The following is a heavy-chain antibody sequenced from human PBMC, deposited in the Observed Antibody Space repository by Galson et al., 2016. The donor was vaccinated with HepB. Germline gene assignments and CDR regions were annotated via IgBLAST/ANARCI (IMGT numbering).Heavy chain of an antibody. CDR3: VKTQGYSTGWYGMDV. D-gene: IGHD6-19*01. J-gene: IGHJ6*02. Sequence: SLRLSCAASGFIFGNYAMTWVRQAPGEGLEWVSVISGSGDSTYYADSVKGRFTISRDNFKGTLSLQMNSLRAEDTAVYYCVKTQGYSTGWYGMDVWGQGTTVTVSS. CDR1: GFIFGNYA. CDR2: ISGSGDST. V-gene: IGHV3-23*01.